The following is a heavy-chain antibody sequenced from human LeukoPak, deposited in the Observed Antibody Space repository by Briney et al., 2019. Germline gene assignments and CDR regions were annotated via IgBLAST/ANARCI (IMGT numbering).Heavy chain of an antibody. CDR3: AKSTTVTQRGYFDY. Sequence: PGGSLRLSCAASGFTFSSYGMHWVRQAPAKGLEWVAIISYYGSNKSYADSVKGRFTISRDNSKNTLYLQMNSLRAEDAAVYYCAKSTTVTQRGYFDYWGQGTLVTVSS. CDR2: ISYYGSNK. V-gene: IGHV3-30*18. D-gene: IGHD4-17*01. CDR1: GFTFSSYG. J-gene: IGHJ4*02.